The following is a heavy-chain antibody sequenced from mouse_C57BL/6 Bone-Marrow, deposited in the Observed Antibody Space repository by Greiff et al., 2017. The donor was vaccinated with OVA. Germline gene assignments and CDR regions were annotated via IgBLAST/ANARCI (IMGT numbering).Heavy chain of an antibody. J-gene: IGHJ4*01. Sequence: EVQLQQSGPELVKPGASVKISCKASGYTFTDYYMNWVKQSHGKSLEWIGDINPNNGGTSYNQKFKGKATLTVDKSSSTAYMALRSLTSEDSAVYYCARWLLREDAMDYWGQGTSVTVSS. CDR1: GYTFTDYY. D-gene: IGHD2-3*01. V-gene: IGHV1-26*01. CDR2: INPNNGGT. CDR3: ARWLLREDAMDY.